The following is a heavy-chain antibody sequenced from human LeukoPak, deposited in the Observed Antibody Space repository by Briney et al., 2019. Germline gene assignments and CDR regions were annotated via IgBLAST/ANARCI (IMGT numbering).Heavy chain of an antibody. Sequence: PGGSLRLSCAASGFTFSSYAMHWVRQAPGKGLEWVAVIWYDGSNKYYADSVKGRFTISRDNSKNTLYLQMNSLRAEDTAVYYCARDLWRYCSGGSCRTLDYWGQGTLVTVSS. CDR1: GFTFSSYA. J-gene: IGHJ4*02. D-gene: IGHD2-15*01. CDR2: IWYDGSNK. CDR3: ARDLWRYCSGGSCRTLDY. V-gene: IGHV3-33*08.